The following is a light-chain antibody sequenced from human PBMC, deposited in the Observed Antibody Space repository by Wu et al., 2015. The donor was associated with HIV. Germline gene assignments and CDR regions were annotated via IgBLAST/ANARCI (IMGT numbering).Light chain of an antibody. V-gene: IGKV1-5*03. CDR2: KAS. J-gene: IGKJ2*01. CDR1: QSINSY. CDR3: QQYDSYPLA. Sequence: DIQMTQSPSTLSASVGDRVTITCRASQSINSYLAWYQQKPGEAPKLLIYKASSLESGVPSKFSGSGSGTEFTLTISSLQPDDFATYYCQQYDSYPLAFGRGRSWTSN.